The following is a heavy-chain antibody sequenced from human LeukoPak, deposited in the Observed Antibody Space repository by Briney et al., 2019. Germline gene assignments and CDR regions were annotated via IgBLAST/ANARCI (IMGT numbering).Heavy chain of an antibody. CDR3: ARDKGYYGSADYFDC. V-gene: IGHV3-11*04. Sequence: PGGSLRLSCAASGFTFSDYYMSWIRQAPGKGLEWVSYISSSGSTIYYADSVKGRFTISRDNAKNSLYLQMSSLRAEDTAVYYCARDKGYYGSADYFDCWGQGTLVTVSS. D-gene: IGHD3-10*01. J-gene: IGHJ4*02. CDR2: ISSSGSTI. CDR1: GFTFSDYY.